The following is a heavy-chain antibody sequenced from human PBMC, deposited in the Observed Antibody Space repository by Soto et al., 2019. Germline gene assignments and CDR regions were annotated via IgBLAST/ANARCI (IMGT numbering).Heavy chain of an antibody. CDR2: ITAYNGNT. Sequence: GASLKVSCKAFGYTFSSCGISWVRQAPGQGLEWVGWITAYNGNTNYAQKLQGRVTMTTDTSTSTAYMELRSLRSDDTAVYYCARDTGSFKLYYYDSSGYHWFDPWGQGTLVTVSS. J-gene: IGHJ5*02. D-gene: IGHD3-22*01. CDR1: GYTFSSCG. V-gene: IGHV1-18*01. CDR3: ARDTGSFKLYYYDSSGYHWFDP.